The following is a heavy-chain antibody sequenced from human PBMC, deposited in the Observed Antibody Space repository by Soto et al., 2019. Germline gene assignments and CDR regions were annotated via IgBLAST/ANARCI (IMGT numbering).Heavy chain of an antibody. Sequence: ASVKVSCKASGYTFTSYGISWVRQAPGQGLEWMGIISAYNGNTNYAQKLQGRVTMTRDTSTSTVYMELSSLRSEDTAVYYCARAPDIAVAGTPHYWGQGTLVTVSS. CDR2: ISAYNGNT. CDR3: ARAPDIAVAGTPHY. V-gene: IGHV1-18*01. D-gene: IGHD6-19*01. J-gene: IGHJ4*02. CDR1: GYTFTSYG.